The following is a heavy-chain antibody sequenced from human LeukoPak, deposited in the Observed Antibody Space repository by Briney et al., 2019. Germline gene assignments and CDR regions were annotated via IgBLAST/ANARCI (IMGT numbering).Heavy chain of an antibody. J-gene: IGHJ6*03. Sequence: PSETLSLTCTVSGGSISSSSYYWGWTRQPPGKGLEWIGTIYYSGSTYYNPSLKSRISMSVDTSKKQFSLKLSSVTAADTAVYYCAGDRSYVDVWGKGTTVTVSS. CDR3: AGDRSYVDV. V-gene: IGHV4-39*07. CDR1: GGSISSSSYY. CDR2: IYYSGST.